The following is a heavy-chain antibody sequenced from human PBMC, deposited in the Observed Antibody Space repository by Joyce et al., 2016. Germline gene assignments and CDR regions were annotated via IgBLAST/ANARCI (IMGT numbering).Heavy chain of an antibody. CDR1: GGPFRGFF. D-gene: IGHD6-19*01. CDR3: ARSQWLAPLMY. CDR2: INNSGVT. J-gene: IGHJ4*02. Sequence: QVQLQQWGAGLLKPSETLSLTCAVPGGPFRGFFWTWVRQPPGKGLEWIGDINNSGVTNDNPSLKTRVTFSVDTSKNQFSLKLTSLSAADTAVYYCARSQWLAPLMYWGQGTPVTVSS. V-gene: IGHV4-34*01.